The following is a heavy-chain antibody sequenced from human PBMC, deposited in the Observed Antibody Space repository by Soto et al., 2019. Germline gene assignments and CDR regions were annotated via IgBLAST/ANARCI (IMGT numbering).Heavy chain of an antibody. CDR1: GGSISSGGYY. D-gene: IGHD3-16*01. CDR3: ARGGGLMHLFDY. CDR2: IYYSGST. Sequence: QVQLQESGPGLVKPSQTLSLTCTVSGGSISSGGYYWSWIRQHPGKGLEWIGYIYYSGSTYYNPSLKSRVTLAGDPSKNQFSLKLSSVTAADTAVYYCARGGGLMHLFDYWGQGTLVTVSS. V-gene: IGHV4-31*03. J-gene: IGHJ4*02.